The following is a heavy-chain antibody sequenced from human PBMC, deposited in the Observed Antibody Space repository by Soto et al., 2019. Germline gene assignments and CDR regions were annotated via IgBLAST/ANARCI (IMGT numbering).Heavy chain of an antibody. V-gene: IGHV4-31*03. CDR3: AREGPRYGYFDL. J-gene: IGHJ2*01. CDR1: DGSISSGAYF. Sequence: SETLSLTCSVSDGSISSGAYFWSWIRQHPGKGLEWIGYMYDSGSTFYNPSLKSRVNISVDASMDQLSLKLSFVTAADTAVYYCAREGPRYGYFDLWGRGTLVT. CDR2: MYDSGST.